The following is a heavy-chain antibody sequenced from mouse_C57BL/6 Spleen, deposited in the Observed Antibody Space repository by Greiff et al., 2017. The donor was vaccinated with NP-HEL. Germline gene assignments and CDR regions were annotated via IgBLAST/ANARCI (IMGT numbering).Heavy chain of an antibody. CDR3: ARYMGNDYDVDY. V-gene: IGHV1-50*01. D-gene: IGHD2-4*01. J-gene: IGHJ2*01. CDR1: GYTFTSYW. Sequence: VKLQQPGAELVKPGASVKLSCKASGYTFTSYWMQWVKQRPGQGLEWIGEIDPSDSYTNYNQKFKGKATLTVDTSSSTAYMQLSSLTSEDSAVYYCARYMGNDYDVDYWGQGTTLTVSS. CDR2: IDPSDSYT.